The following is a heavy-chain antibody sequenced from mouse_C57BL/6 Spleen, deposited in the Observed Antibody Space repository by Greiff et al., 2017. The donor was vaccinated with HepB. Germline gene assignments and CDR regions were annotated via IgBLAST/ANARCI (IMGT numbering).Heavy chain of an antibody. CDR1: GYTFTDYE. J-gene: IGHJ2*01. CDR3: TRWVLQYYFDY. CDR2: IDPETGGT. D-gene: IGHD1-1*01. V-gene: IGHV1-15*01. Sequence: QVQLQQSGAELVRPGASVTLSCKASGYTFTDYEMHWVKQTPVHGLEWIGAIDPETGGTAYNQKFKGKAILTVDKSSSTAYMELRSLTSEDSAVYYCTRWVLQYYFDYWGQGTTLTVSS.